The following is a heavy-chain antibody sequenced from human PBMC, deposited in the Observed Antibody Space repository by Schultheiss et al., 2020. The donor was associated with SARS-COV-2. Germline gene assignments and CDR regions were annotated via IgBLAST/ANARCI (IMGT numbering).Heavy chain of an antibody. J-gene: IGHJ4*02. V-gene: IGHV1-18*01. CDR2: ISAYNGNT. CDR3: ARDGAAAESTFDY. Sequence: GESLKISCKASGYTFTSYGISWVRQAPGQGLEWMGWISAYNGNTNYAQKFQGRVTMTRDTSISTAYMELSRLRSEDTAVYYCARDGAAAESTFDYWGQGTLVTVSS. CDR1: GYTFTSYG. D-gene: IGHD6-13*01.